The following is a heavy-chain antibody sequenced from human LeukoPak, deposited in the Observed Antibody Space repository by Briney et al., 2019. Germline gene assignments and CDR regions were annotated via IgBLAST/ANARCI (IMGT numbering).Heavy chain of an antibody. Sequence: SETLSLTCAVYGGSFSGYYWSWIRQPPGKGLEWIGEINHSGSTNYNPSLKSRVTVSVDTSKKQFSLKLSSVTAADTAVYYCARGPTYQPIDYWGQGTLVTVSS. CDR1: GGSFSGYY. D-gene: IGHD2-2*01. CDR2: INHSGST. CDR3: ARGPTYQPIDY. J-gene: IGHJ4*02. V-gene: IGHV4-34*01.